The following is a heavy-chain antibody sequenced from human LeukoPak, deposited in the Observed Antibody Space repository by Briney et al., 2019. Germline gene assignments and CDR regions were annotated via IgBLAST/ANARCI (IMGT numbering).Heavy chain of an antibody. CDR3: ARNKGHAAAAILYYFDY. J-gene: IGHJ4*02. D-gene: IGHD6-13*01. V-gene: IGHV1-69*04. CDR2: IIPILGIA. CDR1: GGTFSSYA. Sequence: SVKVSCKASGGTFSSYAISWVRQAPGQGLEWMGRIIPILGIANYAQKFQGRVTITADKSTSKAYMELSSLRSEDTAVYYCARNKGHAAAAILYYFDYWGQGTLVTVSS.